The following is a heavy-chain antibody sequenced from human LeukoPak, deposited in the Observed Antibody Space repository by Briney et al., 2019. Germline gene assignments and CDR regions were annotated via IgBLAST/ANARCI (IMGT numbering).Heavy chain of an antibody. V-gene: IGHV3-74*01. Sequence: GGSLRLSCAASGFPFSTYWMSWVRQAPGKGLVWVSRINSDGINTSYADSVKGRFTISRDNAKNTLNLQMNSLRAEDTAVYYCARAMGYDFFLDGFDPWGQGTLVTVSS. CDR3: ARAMGYDFFLDGFDP. CDR2: INSDGINT. D-gene: IGHD3-3*01. CDR1: GFPFSTYW. J-gene: IGHJ5*02.